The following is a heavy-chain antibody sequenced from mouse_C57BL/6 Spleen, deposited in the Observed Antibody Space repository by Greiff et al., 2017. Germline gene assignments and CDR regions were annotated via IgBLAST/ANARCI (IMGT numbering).Heavy chain of an antibody. D-gene: IGHD4-1*02. Sequence: QVQLKQPGAELVRPGSSVKLSCKASGYTFTSYWMDWVKQRPGQGLEWIGNIYPSDSETHYNQKFKDKATLTVDKSSSTAYMQLSSLTSEDSAVYYCASTGKDAMDYWGQGTSVTVSS. J-gene: IGHJ4*01. V-gene: IGHV1-61*01. CDR3: ASTGKDAMDY. CDR1: GYTFTSYW. CDR2: IYPSDSET.